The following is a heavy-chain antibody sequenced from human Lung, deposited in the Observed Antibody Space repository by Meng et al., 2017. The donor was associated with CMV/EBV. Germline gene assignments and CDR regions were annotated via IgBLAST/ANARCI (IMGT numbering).Heavy chain of an antibody. J-gene: IGHJ6*02. D-gene: IGHD3-3*01. Sequence: GESLKISCVASGFTFSSYGVSWVRQAPGKGLEWVSYISGSGSTIYYADSVKGRFTISRDNAKNSLHLQMNSLRAEDTAVYYCARDPLYDLGNFYYYGMDVWGQGTXVTGAS. V-gene: IGHV3-48*03. CDR2: ISGSGSTI. CDR3: ARDPLYDLGNFYYYGMDV. CDR1: GFTFSSYG.